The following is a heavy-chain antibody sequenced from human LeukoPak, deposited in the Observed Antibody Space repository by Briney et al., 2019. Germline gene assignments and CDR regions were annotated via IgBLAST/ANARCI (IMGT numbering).Heavy chain of an antibody. CDR3: AKDQRGYSYGYYYYYGMDV. V-gene: IGHV3-30*18. CDR1: GFTFSSYG. CDR2: ISYDGSNK. D-gene: IGHD5-18*01. Sequence: GGSLRLSCAASGFTFSSYGMHWVRQAPGKGLEWVAVISYDGSNKYYADSVKGRITISRDNSKNTLYLQMNSLRAEDTAVYYCAKDQRGYSYGYYYYYGMDVWGQGTTVTVSS. J-gene: IGHJ6*02.